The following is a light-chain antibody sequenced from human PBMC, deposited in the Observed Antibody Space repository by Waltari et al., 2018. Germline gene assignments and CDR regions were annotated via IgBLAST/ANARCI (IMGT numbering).Light chain of an antibody. Sequence: DIVMTQSPLSLPVTPGEPASISCRSTQSLLHSNGYNCLARALQKPGQSPHLRIYLGSNRASGVPDRFSGSGSGTDFTLKMSRVEAEDVGVYYCMQALQTPQLTFGGGTKVEIK. J-gene: IGKJ4*01. V-gene: IGKV2-28*01. CDR3: MQALQTPQLT. CDR1: QSLLHSNGYNC. CDR2: LGS.